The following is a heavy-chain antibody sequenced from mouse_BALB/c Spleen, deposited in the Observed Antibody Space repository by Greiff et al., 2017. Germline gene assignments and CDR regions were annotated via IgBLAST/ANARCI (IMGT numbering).Heavy chain of an antibody. CDR1: GFTFSSYG. D-gene: IGHD2-1*01. V-gene: IGHV5-6*02. CDR3: ARGGNPWFAY. CDR2: ISSGGSYT. Sequence: DVKLVESGGDLVKPGGSLKLSCAASGFTFSSYGMSWVRQTPDKRLEWVATISSGGSYTYYPDSVKGRFTISRDNAKNTLYLQMSSLKSEDTAMYYCARGGNPWFAYWGQGTLVTVSA. J-gene: IGHJ3*01.